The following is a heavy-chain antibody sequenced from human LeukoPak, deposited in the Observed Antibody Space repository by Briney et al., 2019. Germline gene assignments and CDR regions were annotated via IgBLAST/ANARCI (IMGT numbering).Heavy chain of an antibody. D-gene: IGHD2-2*01. Sequence: ASVKVSCKASGYSFNDYYIHWVRQAPGQGLEWVGMINPHGGRASYTQKFQGRVTMTTDTSTSTIYMEVSSLRSEDTAVYYCVRDWYCSSLSCIDYWGQGTLVTVSS. CDR3: VRDWYCSSLSCIDY. V-gene: IGHV1-46*02. J-gene: IGHJ4*02. CDR1: GYSFNDYY. CDR2: INPHGGRA.